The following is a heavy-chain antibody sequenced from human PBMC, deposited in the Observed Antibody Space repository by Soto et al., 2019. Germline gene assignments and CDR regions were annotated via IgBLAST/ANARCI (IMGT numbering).Heavy chain of an antibody. CDR2: ISSTDDST. D-gene: IGHD3-16*01. V-gene: IGHV3-23*01. CDR3: ANAGEQRH. Sequence: EVQLLESGGGLVQPGESLRLSCAASGLTVSTYAMSWVRQAPGKGLEWVSGISSTDDSTYYADSVKGRFTMSRDKSKNTLYLQMNSLRAEDPAVHDCANAGEQRHWGQGTLVTVSS. CDR1: GLTVSTYA. J-gene: IGHJ1*01.